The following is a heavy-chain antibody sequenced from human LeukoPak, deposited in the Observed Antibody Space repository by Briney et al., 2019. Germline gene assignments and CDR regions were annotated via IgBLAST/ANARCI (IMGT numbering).Heavy chain of an antibody. J-gene: IGHJ6*03. CDR1: GYTFTGYY. D-gene: IGHD6-25*01. CDR3: ARERGGNYYHYMDV. CDR2: INPNSGGT. Sequence: ASVKVSCKASGYTFTGYYMHWVRQAPGQGLEWMGWINPNSGGTNYAQKFQGRVTMTRDTSISAAYMELSRLRSDDTAVYYCARERGGNYYHYMDVWGKGTTVTVSS. V-gene: IGHV1-2*02.